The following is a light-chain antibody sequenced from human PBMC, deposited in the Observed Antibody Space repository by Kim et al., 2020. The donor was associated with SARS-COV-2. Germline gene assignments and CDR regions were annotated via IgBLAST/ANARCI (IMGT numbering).Light chain of an antibody. V-gene: IGLV3-1*01. J-gene: IGLJ2*01. CDR1: KLGDKY. Sequence: SYELTQPPSVSVSPGQTASITCSGDKLGDKYACWYQQKPGQSPVLVIYQGSKRPSGIPERFSGSNSGNTATLTISGTQAMDEADYYCQAWDSSTAFFGGGTQLTVL. CDR3: QAWDSSTAF. CDR2: QGS.